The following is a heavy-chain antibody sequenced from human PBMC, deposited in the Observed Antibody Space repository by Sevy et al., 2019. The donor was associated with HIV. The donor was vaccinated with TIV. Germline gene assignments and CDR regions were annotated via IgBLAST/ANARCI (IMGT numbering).Heavy chain of an antibody. V-gene: IGHV3-53*01. J-gene: IGHJ6*02. CDR2: IYSGGST. CDR3: TRGLEYYSSGSYSYYYYGMDV. D-gene: IGHD3-10*01. Sequence: RGYLRLSCAASGFTVSSNYMSWVRQAPGKGLEGVSVIYSGGSTYYAESVKGRFTIATDNSKNTLYLQMNSLRAEDTAVYYCTRGLEYYSSGSYSYYYYGMDVWGQGTTVIVSS. CDR1: GFTVSSNY.